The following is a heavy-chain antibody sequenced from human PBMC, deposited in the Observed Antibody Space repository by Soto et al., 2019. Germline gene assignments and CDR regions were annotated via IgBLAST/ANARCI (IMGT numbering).Heavy chain of an antibody. Sequence: GASVKVSCKASGYTFTSYAMHWVRQAPGQRLEWMGWINAGNGNTKYSQKFQGRVTITRDTSASTAYMELSSLRSEDTAVYYCARGGPGVTNHQVTPSGYYYGMDVWGQGTTVTVSS. D-gene: IGHD4-17*01. CDR2: INAGNGNT. V-gene: IGHV1-3*01. CDR1: GYTFTSYA. CDR3: ARGGPGVTNHQVTPSGYYYGMDV. J-gene: IGHJ6*02.